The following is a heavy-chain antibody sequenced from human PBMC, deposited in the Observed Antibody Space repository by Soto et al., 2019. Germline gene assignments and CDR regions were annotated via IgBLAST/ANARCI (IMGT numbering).Heavy chain of an antibody. V-gene: IGHV4-34*01. CDR3: ARDSHPDSLDK. CDR1: GGSFSGYY. D-gene: IGHD2-21*01. CDR2: INHSGST. J-gene: IGHJ4*02. Sequence: SETLSLTCAVYGGSFSGYYWSWIRQPPGKGLEWIGEINHSGSTNYNPSLKSRVTISVDTSKNQFSLKLSSVTAADTAVYYCARDSHPDSLDKWGQGTLVTVSS.